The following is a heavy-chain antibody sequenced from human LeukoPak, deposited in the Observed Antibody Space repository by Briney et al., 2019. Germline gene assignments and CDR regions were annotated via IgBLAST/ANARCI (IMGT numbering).Heavy chain of an antibody. D-gene: IGHD1-26*01. V-gene: IGHV1-24*01. CDR2: FDPEDGET. CDR1: GYTLTELS. J-gene: IGHJ3*02. Sequence: ASVKVSCKVSGYTLTELSTHWVRQAPGKGLEWMGGFDPEDGETIYAQKFQGRVTMTEDTSTDTAYMELSSLRSEDTAVYYCATKLPIRFSGSYYVRFLGNAFDIWGQGTMVTVSS. CDR3: ATKLPIRFSGSYYVRFLGNAFDI.